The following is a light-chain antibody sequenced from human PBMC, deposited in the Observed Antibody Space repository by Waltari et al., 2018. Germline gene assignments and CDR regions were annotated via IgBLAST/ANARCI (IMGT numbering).Light chain of an antibody. CDR2: AAS. Sequence: DIQLTQSPSFLSASVGDRVTITCRASQAISSYLAWYQQKPGRAPKLLIYAASTLQSGVPSGFSGSGSGTEFTLTISSLQPEDFATYYCQQLDSFPITLGQGTRLEIK. V-gene: IGKV1-9*01. J-gene: IGKJ5*01. CDR3: QQLDSFPIT. CDR1: QAISSY.